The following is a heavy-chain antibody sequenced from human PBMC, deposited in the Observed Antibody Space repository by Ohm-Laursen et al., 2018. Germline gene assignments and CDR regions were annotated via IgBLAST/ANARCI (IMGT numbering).Heavy chain of an antibody. V-gene: IGHV4-31*01. J-gene: IGHJ5*02. D-gene: IGHD2-21*02. CDR3: ARTNDSPWFDP. CDR2: IYYSGNT. CDR1: GGSFSSGGYY. Sequence: SQTLSLTCTVYGGSFSSGGYYWSWIRQHPGKGLEWIGYIYYSGNTYYNPSLKSLVTISVDTSNNQFSLKLSSVTAADTAVHYCARTNDSPWFDPWGQGTLVTVSS.